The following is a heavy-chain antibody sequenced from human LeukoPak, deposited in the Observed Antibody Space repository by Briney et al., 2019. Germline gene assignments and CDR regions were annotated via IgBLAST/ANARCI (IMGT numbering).Heavy chain of an antibody. CDR2: IGPDGNEK. V-gene: IGHV3-7*05. CDR3: AKALDY. CDR1: GFRFDTSW. J-gene: IGHJ4*02. Sequence: SGGSRRLSCAASGFRFDTSWMDWVRQAPGKGLEWVANIGPDGNEKYYVDSVKGRFTISRDNAKSSLYLQMNGLRAEDTAVYFCAKALDYWGQGTLLTVSS.